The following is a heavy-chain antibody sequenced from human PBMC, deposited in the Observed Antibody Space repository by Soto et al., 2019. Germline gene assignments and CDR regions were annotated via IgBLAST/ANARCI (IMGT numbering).Heavy chain of an antibody. CDR1: GFTFSSYG. J-gene: IGHJ6*02. CDR3: AKDDYGPYYYYYYGMDV. CDR2: ISYDGSNK. Sequence: GGSLRLSCAASGFTFSSYGMHWVRQAPGKGLEWVAVISYDGSNKYYADSVKGRFTISRDNSKNTLYLQMNSLRAEDKAVYYCAKDDYGPYYYYYYGMDVWGQGTMVTVSS. V-gene: IGHV3-30*18. D-gene: IGHD3-16*01.